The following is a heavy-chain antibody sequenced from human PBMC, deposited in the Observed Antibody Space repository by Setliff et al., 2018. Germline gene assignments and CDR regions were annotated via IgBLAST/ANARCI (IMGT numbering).Heavy chain of an antibody. CDR2: IYYSGST. CDR3: AKGRGEVDS. CDR1: GDSMSFSY. Sequence: PSETLSLTCSVSGDSMSFSYWSWIRQPPGKGLEWIGYIYYSGSTDSHPSLKSRVSISIDTSKNQFSLNVRSVTAADTAIYYCAKGRGEVDSWGQGTLVTVSS. J-gene: IGHJ4*02. D-gene: IGHD3-10*01. V-gene: IGHV4-59*01.